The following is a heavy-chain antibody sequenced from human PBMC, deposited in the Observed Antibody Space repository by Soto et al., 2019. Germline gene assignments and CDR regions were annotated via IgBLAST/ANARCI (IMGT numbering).Heavy chain of an antibody. V-gene: IGHV3-23*01. CDR3: ARDVRRYFDY. CDR1: GFTFSTSA. J-gene: IGHJ4*02. Sequence: VGSLRLSCAASGFTFSTSAMSWVRQAPGKGLEWVSSFSASGGSTYYADSVKGRFTISRDNSKNALFLQMNSLRAEDAAVYYCARDVRRYFDYWGQGALVTVSS. CDR2: FSASGGST.